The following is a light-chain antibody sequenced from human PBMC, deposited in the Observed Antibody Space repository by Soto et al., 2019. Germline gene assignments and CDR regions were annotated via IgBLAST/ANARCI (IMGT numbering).Light chain of an antibody. CDR1: QSVSSY. CDR3: PQRSNWPLWT. Sequence: EVVLTQSPATLSLSPGERATLSCRASQSVSSYLAWYQQKPGQAPRLLIYDASNRATGIPARFSGSGSGTDFTLTISSLEPEYFAVYYCPQRSNWPLWTFGQGT. CDR2: DAS. J-gene: IGKJ1*01. V-gene: IGKV3-11*01.